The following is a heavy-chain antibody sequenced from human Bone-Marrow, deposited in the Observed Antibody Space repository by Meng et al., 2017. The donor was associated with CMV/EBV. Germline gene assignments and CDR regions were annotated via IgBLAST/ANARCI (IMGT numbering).Heavy chain of an antibody. J-gene: IGHJ6*02. Sequence: ASVKVSCKASGGTFSSYAISWVRQAPGQGLEWMGWIDPRTGDTKYAQKFQGRVTLSRDTSISTAYMELSRLRSDDTAVYYCATDPIVGATQGYYGMDVWGQGTTVTVSS. CDR3: ATDPIVGATQGYYGMDV. CDR1: GGTFSSYA. CDR2: IDPRTGDT. D-gene: IGHD1-26*01. V-gene: IGHV1-2*02.